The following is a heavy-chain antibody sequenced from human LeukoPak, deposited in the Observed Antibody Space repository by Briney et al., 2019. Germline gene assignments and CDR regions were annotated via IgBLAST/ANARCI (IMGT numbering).Heavy chain of an antibody. V-gene: IGHV3-48*01. D-gene: IGHD3-10*01. CDR3: ARDPYAFSGWFDP. CDR2: ISSSSSTI. J-gene: IGHJ5*02. CDR1: GFTLSSYE. Sequence: GGSLRLSCTASGFTLSSYEMSWIRQAPGKGLEWVSYISSSSSTIYYADSVKGRFTISRDNAKNSLYLQMNSLRAEDTAVYYCARDPYAFSGWFDPWGQGTLVTVSS.